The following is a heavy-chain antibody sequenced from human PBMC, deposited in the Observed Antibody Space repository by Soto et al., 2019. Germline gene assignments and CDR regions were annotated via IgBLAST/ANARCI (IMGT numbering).Heavy chain of an antibody. V-gene: IGHV1-69*01. Sequence: QVQLVQSGAEVKKPGSSVKVSCKAFGGSLSSFAINWVRQAPGQGLEWMGGIIPIFGSANYAQRFQGRVTITADEPTNTAYMELSSLRSEDTAVYYCARVASGAAAHRIAAANALLDVVTAPFDYWGQGSLVTVSS. CDR2: IIPIFGSA. D-gene: IGHD6-13*01. CDR3: ARVASGAAAHRIAAANALLDVVTAPFDY. J-gene: IGHJ4*02. CDR1: GGSLSSFA.